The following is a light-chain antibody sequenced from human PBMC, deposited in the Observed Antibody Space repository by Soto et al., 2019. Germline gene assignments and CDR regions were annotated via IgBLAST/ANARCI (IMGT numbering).Light chain of an antibody. V-gene: IGKV3-15*01. CDR3: QHYNNSPLT. CDR1: QGIGST. J-gene: IGKJ4*02. CDR2: DSS. Sequence: EIVLTQSPAALSVSPGERVTLSCRASQGIGSTLAWYQQKPGQTPRLLIYDSSTMDIGIPTRFTGSRSGTEITLTINGLHAEDSAVYYCQHYNNSPLTFGGGTKVEIK.